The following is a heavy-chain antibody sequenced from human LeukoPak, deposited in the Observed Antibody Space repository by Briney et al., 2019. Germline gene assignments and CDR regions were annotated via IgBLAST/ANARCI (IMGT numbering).Heavy chain of an antibody. V-gene: IGHV1-69*05. CDR3: AGNSGGYDGLGGQYYYYYMDV. D-gene: IGHD1-26*01. CDR1: GGTFSSYA. J-gene: IGHJ6*03. Sequence: GASVKVSCKASGGTFSSYAISWVRQAPGQGLEWMGGIIPIFGTANYAQKFQGRVTITTDESTSTAYMELSSLRSEDTAVYYCAGNSGGYDGLGGQYYYYYMDVWGKGTTVTVSS. CDR2: IIPIFGTA.